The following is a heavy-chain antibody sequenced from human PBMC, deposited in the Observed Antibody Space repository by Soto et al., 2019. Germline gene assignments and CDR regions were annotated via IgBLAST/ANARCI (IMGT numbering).Heavy chain of an antibody. CDR2: MNPNSGNT. V-gene: IGHV1-8*01. CDR1: GYTFTSYD. J-gene: IGHJ6*02. D-gene: IGHD2-15*01. Sequence: ASVKVSCKASGYTFTSYDINWVRQATGQGLEWMGWMNPNSGNTGYAQKFQGRVTMTRNTSISTAYMELSSLRSEDTAVYYCARGRYCSGGSCYRGYYYYYGMDVWGQGTTVTVSS. CDR3: ARGRYCSGGSCYRGYYYYYGMDV.